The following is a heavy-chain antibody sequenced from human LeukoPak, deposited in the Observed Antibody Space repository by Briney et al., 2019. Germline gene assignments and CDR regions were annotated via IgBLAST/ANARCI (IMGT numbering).Heavy chain of an antibody. CDR1: GGSFSSDA. CDR2: ISAYNGNT. V-gene: IGHV1-18*01. D-gene: IGHD3-3*01. CDR3: AGSIFGVVPGAFDI. Sequence: GASVKVSGKASGGSFSSDASSWVRQAPGQGLEWMGWISAYNGNTNYAQKLQGRVTMTTDTSTSTAYMELRSLRSDDTAVYYCAGSIFGVVPGAFDIWGQGTMVTVSS. J-gene: IGHJ3*02.